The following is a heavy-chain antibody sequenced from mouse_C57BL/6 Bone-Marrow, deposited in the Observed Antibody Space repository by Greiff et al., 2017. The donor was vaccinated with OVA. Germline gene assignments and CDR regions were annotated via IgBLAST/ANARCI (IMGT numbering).Heavy chain of an antibody. V-gene: IGHV5-17*01. CDR1: GFTFSDYG. J-gene: IGHJ3*01. CDR2: ISSGSSTF. Sequence: EVQLVESGGGLVKPGGSLKLSCAASGFTFSDYGMHWVRQAPEKGLEWVAYISSGSSTFYYADTVKGRFTISRDNAKNTLFLQMTSLRSEDTAMYYCARKTVSWFAYWGQGTLVTVSA. D-gene: IGHD4-1*01. CDR3: ARKTVSWFAY.